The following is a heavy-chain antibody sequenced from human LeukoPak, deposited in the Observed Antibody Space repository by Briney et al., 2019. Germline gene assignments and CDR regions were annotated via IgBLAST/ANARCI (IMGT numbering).Heavy chain of an antibody. CDR3: AKDRPPCDGSGHQAMDY. J-gene: IGHJ4*02. CDR2: IRYDGSNK. D-gene: IGHD3-22*01. V-gene: IGHV3-30*02. Sequence: GGSLRLSCAASGFTFSNYGMHWVRQAPGKGLEWVAFIRYDGSNKYYADSVKGRFTISRDNSKNTLYVQMSSLRAEDTAVYYCAKDRPPCDGSGHQAMDYWGQGTPVSVSS. CDR1: GFTFSNYG.